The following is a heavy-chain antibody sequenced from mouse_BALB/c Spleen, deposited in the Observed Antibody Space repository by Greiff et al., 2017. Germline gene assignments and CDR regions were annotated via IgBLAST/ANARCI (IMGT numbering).Heavy chain of an antibody. Sequence: VQLQQPGAELVRPGASVKLSCKASGYTFTSYWINWVKQRPGQGLEWIGNIYPSDSYTNYNQKFKDKATLTVDKSSSTAYMQLSSPTSEDSAVYYCTRYPDYYGSSPYAMDYWGQGTPVTVSA. D-gene: IGHD1-1*01. CDR3: TRYPDYYGSSPYAMDY. J-gene: IGHJ4*01. V-gene: IGHV1-69*02. CDR1: GYTFTSYW. CDR2: IYPSDSYT.